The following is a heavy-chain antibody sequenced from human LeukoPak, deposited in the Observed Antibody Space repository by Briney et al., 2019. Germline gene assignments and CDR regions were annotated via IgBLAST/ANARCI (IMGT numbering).Heavy chain of an antibody. D-gene: IGHD5-18*01. CDR3: ASGERGYSYGPLDY. CDR1: AGSISTYY. Sequence: SETLSLTCTVSAGSISTYYWSWIRQPPGKGLEWIGYIQDSGSTNHNPSLKSRLTISVDTSKSQISLKLSSVTAADTAVYYCASGERGYSYGPLDYWGQGTLVTVSS. CDR2: IQDSGST. V-gene: IGHV4-59*01. J-gene: IGHJ4*02.